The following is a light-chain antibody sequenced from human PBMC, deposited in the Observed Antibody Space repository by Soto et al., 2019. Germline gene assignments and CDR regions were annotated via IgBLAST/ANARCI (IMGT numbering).Light chain of an antibody. CDR3: QWYGSSGT. CDR2: GAS. Sequence: EIVLTQSPGTLSLSPGERATLSCRASQSVSNNYLAWYQQKPGQAPRLLIYGASNRATGIPDRFSGSGSGTDFTLTISRLEPEDFAVYYCQWYGSSGTFGQGTKVDIK. V-gene: IGKV3-20*01. J-gene: IGKJ1*01. CDR1: QSVSNNY.